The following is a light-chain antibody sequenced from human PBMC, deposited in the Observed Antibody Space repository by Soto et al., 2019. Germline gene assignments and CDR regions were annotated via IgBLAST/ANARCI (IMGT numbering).Light chain of an antibody. CDR2: SAT. Sequence: EIVLTQSPATLSLSPGERATLSCRASQSISSYLAWYQQKRGQAPRLLIYSATRRATGIPDRFSGSGSGTDFTLTISRLEPEDFAIYYCQFYGSSLITFGQGTRLEI. J-gene: IGKJ5*01. V-gene: IGKV3-20*01. CDR1: QSISSY. CDR3: QFYGSSLIT.